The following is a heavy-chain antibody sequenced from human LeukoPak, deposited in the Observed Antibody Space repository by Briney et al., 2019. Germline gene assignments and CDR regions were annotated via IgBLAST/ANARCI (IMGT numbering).Heavy chain of an antibody. CDR2: ISAYNGNT. V-gene: IGHV1-18*01. Sequence: ASVKVSCKASGYTFTSSDINWVRQAPGQGLEWMGWISAYNGNTNYAQKLQGRVTMTTDTSTSTAYMELRSLRSDDTAVYYCARASLLSAWFDPWGQGTLVTVSS. D-gene: IGHD2-15*01. CDR1: GYTFTSSD. J-gene: IGHJ5*02. CDR3: ARASLLSAWFDP.